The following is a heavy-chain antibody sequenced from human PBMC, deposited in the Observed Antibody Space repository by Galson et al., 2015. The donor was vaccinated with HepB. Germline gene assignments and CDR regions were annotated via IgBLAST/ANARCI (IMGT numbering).Heavy chain of an antibody. J-gene: IGHJ3*02. D-gene: IGHD5-24*01. CDR3: ARDRRDGYTWGHDAFDI. CDR1: GGSISSSSYY. Sequence: QVQLQESGPGLVKPSETLSLTCTVSGGSISSSSYYWGWIRQPPGKGLEWIGSIYYSGSTYYNPSLKSRVTISVDTSKNQFSLKLSSVTAADTALYYCARDRRDGYTWGHDAFDIWGQGTMVTVSS. CDR2: IYYSGST. V-gene: IGHV4-39*07.